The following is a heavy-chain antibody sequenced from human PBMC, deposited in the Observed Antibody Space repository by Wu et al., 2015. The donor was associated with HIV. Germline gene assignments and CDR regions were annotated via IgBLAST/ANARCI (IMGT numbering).Heavy chain of an antibody. CDR3: ARDLEMATDSPLRY. CDR1: GGSFTTYS. V-gene: IGHV1-69*05. J-gene: IGHJ4*02. CDR2: IVPIFPTP. D-gene: IGHD5-24*01. Sequence: QVHLEQSGAEVKKPGSSVRVSCKASGGSFTTYSIIWVRQAPGQGPEWMGGIVPIFPTPNYAQKFQGRVTITTDESTSTAYMELSSLRSEDTAVYYCARDLEMATDSPLRYWGQGTL.